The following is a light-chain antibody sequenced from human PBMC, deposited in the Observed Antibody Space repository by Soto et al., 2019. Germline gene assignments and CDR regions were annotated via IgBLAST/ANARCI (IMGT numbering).Light chain of an antibody. J-gene: IGKJ5*01. Sequence: DIQMTQSPSTLSSSVGDRVTITCRASQTISSWLAWYQLKPGKAPNLLMYGASYLKSGVPTRFSGSGSGTDFTLTISSLQPEDFAIYYCQQTYTTPEITFGQGTRLEI. CDR2: GAS. V-gene: IGKV1-39*01. CDR3: QQTYTTPEIT. CDR1: QTISSW.